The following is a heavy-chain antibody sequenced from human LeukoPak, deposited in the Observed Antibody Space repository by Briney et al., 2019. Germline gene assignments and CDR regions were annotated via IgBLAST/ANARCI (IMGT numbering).Heavy chain of an antibody. V-gene: IGHV1-18*01. CDR2: ISAYNGNT. CDR1: GYTFTSYG. CDR3: ARAHDSSGYDSFSPLLIDY. Sequence: ASVKVSCKASGYTFTSYGISWVRQAPGQGLEWMGWISAYNGNTNYAQKLQGRVTMTTDTSTSTAYMELRSLRSDDTAVYYCARAHDSSGYDSFSPLLIDYWGQGTLVTVSS. D-gene: IGHD3-22*01. J-gene: IGHJ4*02.